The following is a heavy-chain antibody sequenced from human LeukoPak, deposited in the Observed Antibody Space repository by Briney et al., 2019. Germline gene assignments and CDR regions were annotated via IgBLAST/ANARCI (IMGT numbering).Heavy chain of an antibody. CDR1: GGSFSGYY. CDR2: INHIGST. D-gene: IGHD2-2*01. V-gene: IGHV4-34*01. CDR3: ARGGGSIVVVPAAISWFDP. J-gene: IGHJ5*02. Sequence: SETLSLTCAVYGGSFSGYYWSWIRQPPGKGLEWIGEINHIGSTNYNPSLKSRVTISVDTSKNQFSLKLSSVTAADTAVYYCARGGGSIVVVPAAISWFDPWGQGTLVTVSS.